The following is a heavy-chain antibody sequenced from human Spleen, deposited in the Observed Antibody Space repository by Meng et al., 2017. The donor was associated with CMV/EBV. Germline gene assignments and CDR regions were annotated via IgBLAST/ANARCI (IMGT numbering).Heavy chain of an antibody. CDR2: IWRSGTT. Sequence: SETLSLTCAVSGDSISSSNNWWSWVRQSPGKGLEWIGEIWRSGTTNYSPSLKSRLTISVDKSKNQFSLKLSSVTAADTAVYYCARARFDYWGQGTLVTVSS. J-gene: IGHJ4*02. V-gene: IGHV4-4*02. CDR1: GDSISSSNNW. CDR3: ARARFDY.